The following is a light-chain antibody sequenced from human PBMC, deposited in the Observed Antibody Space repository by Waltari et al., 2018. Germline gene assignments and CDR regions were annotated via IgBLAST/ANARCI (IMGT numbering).Light chain of an antibody. CDR3: SSYTTTSTYV. Sequence: QSALTQPASVSGSPGQSITVSCTGTSSDVGGCNYVSWYQLHPGKAPKLIIYEVTNRPSGISNRFSGSKSGNTASLTISGLQTEDEADYYCSSYTTTSTYVFGSGTKVTVL. CDR2: EVT. J-gene: IGLJ1*01. CDR1: SSDVGGCNY. V-gene: IGLV2-14*01.